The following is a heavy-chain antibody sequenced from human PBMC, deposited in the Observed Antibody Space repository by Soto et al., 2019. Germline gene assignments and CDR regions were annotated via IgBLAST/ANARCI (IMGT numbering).Heavy chain of an antibody. CDR1: GFTFSDYY. CDR3: ARAWFGEGPFFDY. D-gene: IGHD3-10*01. CDR2: ISSSSSYT. V-gene: IGHV3-11*05. J-gene: IGHJ4*02. Sequence: QVQLVESGGGLVKPGGSLRLSFAASGFTFSDYYMSWIRQAPGKGLEWVSYISSSSSYTNYADSVKGRFTISRDNAKNSLYLQMNSLRAEDTAVYYCARAWFGEGPFFDYWGQGILVTVSS.